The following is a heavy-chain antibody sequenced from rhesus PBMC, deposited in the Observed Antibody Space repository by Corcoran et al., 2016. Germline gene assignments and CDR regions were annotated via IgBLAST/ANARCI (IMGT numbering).Heavy chain of an antibody. CDR1: GYTFTSYY. J-gene: IGHJ4*01. CDR3: TRGGSGSYSPFDY. V-gene: IGHV1-180*01. CDR2: ISPYNGNK. D-gene: IGHD3-16*01. Sequence: QVQLVQSGAEIKQPGASVKLSCKASGYTFTSYYMHWVRQAPGQGLEWIGLISPYNGNKRYAQHCQGRVTITTDTSTSTGYMELSSLRSEDTAVYYCTRGGSGSYSPFDYWGQGVLVTVSS.